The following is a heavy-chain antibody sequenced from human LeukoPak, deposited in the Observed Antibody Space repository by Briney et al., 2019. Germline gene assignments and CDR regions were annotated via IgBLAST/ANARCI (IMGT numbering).Heavy chain of an antibody. D-gene: IGHD2-15*01. CDR3: ARGVVVVVAAYRNSKFDY. J-gene: IGHJ4*02. CDR2: INPNSGGT. CDR1: GYTFTGYY. V-gene: IGHV1-2*02. Sequence: GASVMVSCKASGYTFTGYYMHWGRQAPAQGLEWMGWINPNSGGTNYAQKFQGRVTMTRDTSISTAYMELSRLRSDDPAVYYCARGVVVVVAAYRNSKFDYWGQGTLVTVSS.